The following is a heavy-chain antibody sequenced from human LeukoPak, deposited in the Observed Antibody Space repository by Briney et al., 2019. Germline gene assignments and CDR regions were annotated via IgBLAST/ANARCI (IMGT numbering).Heavy chain of an antibody. CDR1: GFTFSSYS. CDR3: ARELTTLMDV. V-gene: IGHV3-30*03. D-gene: IGHD4-11*01. Sequence: PGGSLRLSCAASGFTFSSYSMNWVRQAPGKGLEWVAVISYDGSNKYYADSVKGRFTISRDNSKNTLYLQMNSLRAEDTAVYYCARELTTLMDVWGKGTTVTVSS. J-gene: IGHJ6*03. CDR2: ISYDGSNK.